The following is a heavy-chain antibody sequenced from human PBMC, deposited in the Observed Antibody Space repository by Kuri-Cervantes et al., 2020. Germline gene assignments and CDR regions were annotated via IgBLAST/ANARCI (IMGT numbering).Heavy chain of an antibody. Sequence: GESLKISCAASGFTVSSNYMSWVRQAPGKGLEWVSSISSSSSYIYYADSVKGRFTISRDNAKNSLYLQMNSLRAEDTAVYYCAKSGGATDYWGQGTLVTVSS. CDR1: GFTVSSNY. CDR2: ISSSSSYI. D-gene: IGHD1-26*01. V-gene: IGHV3-21*01. CDR3: AKSGGATDY. J-gene: IGHJ4*02.